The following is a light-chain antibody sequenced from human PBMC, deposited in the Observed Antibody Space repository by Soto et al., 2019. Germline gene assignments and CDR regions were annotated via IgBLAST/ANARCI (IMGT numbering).Light chain of an antibody. CDR3: QQYNSYSET. V-gene: IGKV1-5*01. J-gene: IGKJ1*01. Sequence: DIQMTQCPSTLSASVGDRVTITCRASQSISSWLAWYQQKPGKAPKLLIYDASSLESGVPSRFSGSGSGTEFTLTISSLQPDDFATYYCQQYNSYSETFGQGTNVDI. CDR1: QSISSW. CDR2: DAS.